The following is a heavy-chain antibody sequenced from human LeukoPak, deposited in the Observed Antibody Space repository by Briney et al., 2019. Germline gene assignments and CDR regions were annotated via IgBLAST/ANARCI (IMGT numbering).Heavy chain of an antibody. CDR3: AKGPWGAVAGTELDY. V-gene: IGHV3-9*01. D-gene: IGHD6-19*01. Sequence: GGSLRLSCAASGFTFDDYAMHWVRQAPGKGLEWVLGISWNSGSIGYADSVKGRFTISRDNAKNSLYLQMNSLRAEDTALYYCAKGPWGAVAGTELDYWGQGTLVTVSS. CDR1: GFTFDDYA. CDR2: ISWNSGSI. J-gene: IGHJ4*02.